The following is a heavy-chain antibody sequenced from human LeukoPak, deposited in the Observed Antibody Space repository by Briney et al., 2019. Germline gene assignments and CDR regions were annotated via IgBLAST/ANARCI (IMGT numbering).Heavy chain of an antibody. V-gene: IGHV5-51*01. Sequence: AASLKISSKGAGFSFITYWIGWGRQMPEKGLEGMGIIYPSDSDTRYSPSFQGQVTISADKSISTAYLQWSSLKASDTAMYYCARHLGYSSGWYYMDVWGKGTTVTVSS. CDR2: IYPSDSDT. D-gene: IGHD6-19*01. CDR1: GFSFITYW. J-gene: IGHJ6*03. CDR3: ARHLGYSSGWYYMDV.